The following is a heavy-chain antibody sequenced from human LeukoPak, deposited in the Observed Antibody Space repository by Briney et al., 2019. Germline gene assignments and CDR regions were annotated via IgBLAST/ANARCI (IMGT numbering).Heavy chain of an antibody. CDR2: IDWDDDK. J-gene: IGHJ4*02. D-gene: IGHD6-6*01. Sequence: RESGPALVKPTQTLTLTCTFSGFSLSTSGMCVSWIRQPPGKALEWLARIDWDDDKYYSTSLKTRLTISKDTSKNQVVLTMTNMDPVDTATYYCAHSSNSGAARFGFDYWGQGTLVTVSS. CDR1: GFSLSTSGMC. CDR3: AHSSNSGAARFGFDY. V-gene: IGHV2-70*11.